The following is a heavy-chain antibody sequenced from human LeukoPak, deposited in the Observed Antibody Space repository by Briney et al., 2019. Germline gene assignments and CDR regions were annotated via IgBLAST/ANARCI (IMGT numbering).Heavy chain of an antibody. CDR1: GDSVSSNSAA. D-gene: IGHD2-2*01. Sequence: SQTLSLTCAISGDSVSSNSAAWNWIRQSPSRGLEWLGRTYYRSKWYNDYAVSVKSRITINPDTSKNQFSLQLNSVTPEDTAVYYCARGGLVVPAEDNGYCYMDVWGKGTTVTVSS. CDR2: TYYRSKWYN. J-gene: IGHJ6*03. V-gene: IGHV6-1*01. CDR3: ARGGLVVPAEDNGYCYMDV.